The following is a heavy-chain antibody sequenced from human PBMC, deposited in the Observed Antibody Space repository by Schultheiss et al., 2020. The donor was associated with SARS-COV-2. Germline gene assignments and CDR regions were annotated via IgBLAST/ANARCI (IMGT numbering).Heavy chain of an antibody. Sequence: ASVKVSCKASGYTFTSYGISWVRQAPGQGLEWMGWISAYNGNTNYAQKLQGRVTMTTDTSTSTAYMELRSLRSEDTAVYYCATRRAYCGGDCADFDYWGQGTLVTVSS. CDR2: ISAYNGNT. CDR1: GYTFTSYG. J-gene: IGHJ4*02. CDR3: ATRRAYCGGDCADFDY. V-gene: IGHV1-18*01. D-gene: IGHD2-21*02.